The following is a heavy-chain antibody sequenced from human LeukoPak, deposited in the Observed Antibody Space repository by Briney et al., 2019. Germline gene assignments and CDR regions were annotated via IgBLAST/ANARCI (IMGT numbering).Heavy chain of an antibody. Sequence: PGGSLRLSCAASGFTFSTYEMSWVRRAPGKGLEWVAYIKQDGSEKYYVDSVKGRFTISRDNAKNSLYLQVNSLRAEDTAVYYCARSGNNYYYYMDVWGKGTTVTVSS. D-gene: IGHD2/OR15-2a*01. CDR3: ARSGNNYYYYMDV. J-gene: IGHJ6*03. CDR1: GFTFSTYE. CDR2: IKQDGSEK. V-gene: IGHV3-7*04.